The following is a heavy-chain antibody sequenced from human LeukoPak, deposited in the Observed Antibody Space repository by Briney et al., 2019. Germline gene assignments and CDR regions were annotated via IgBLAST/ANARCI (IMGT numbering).Heavy chain of an antibody. CDR2: IYNTGRT. Sequence: SETLSLTCTVSGGSISSYYWSWIRQSPGKGLEWIGFIYNTGRTNYNPSLQSRVTMSIDTSKNQFSLKLSSVTAADTAVYYCARQGELAIDYWGQGTLVTVSS. V-gene: IGHV4-59*08. CDR3: ARQGELAIDY. CDR1: GGSISSYY. D-gene: IGHD1-26*01. J-gene: IGHJ4*02.